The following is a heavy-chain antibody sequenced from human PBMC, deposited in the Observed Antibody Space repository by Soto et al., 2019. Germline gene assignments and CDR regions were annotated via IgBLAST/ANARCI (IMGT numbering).Heavy chain of an antibody. CDR1: GFTFSNCA. CDR3: AKGVVEGTSFLDS. V-gene: IGHV3-23*01. Sequence: GGSLRLSCAASGFTFSNCAMTWVRQAPGKGLEWVSAIRGSGSATSYADSVKGRFTISRDNSKNTLYLQMNSLRAEDTAVYYCAKGVVEGTSFLDSWGQGTPVTVSS. J-gene: IGHJ4*02. D-gene: IGHD1-1*01. CDR2: IRGSGSAT.